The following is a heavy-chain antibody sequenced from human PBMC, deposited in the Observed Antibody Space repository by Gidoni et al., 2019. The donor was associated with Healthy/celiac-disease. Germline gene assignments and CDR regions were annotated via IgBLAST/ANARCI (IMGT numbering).Heavy chain of an antibody. D-gene: IGHD6-13*01. Sequence: EVQLVESGGGLVQPGGSLRRSCAASGFTFSSYAMHWVRKATGKGLEWVSAIGTAGDTDYPGSVKGRFTISRENAKNSLYLQMNSLRAGDTAVYYCARAGGGYSSSWYLLPYYYYGMDVWGQGTTVTVSS. CDR1: GFTFSSYA. CDR3: ARAGGGYSSSWYLLPYYYYGMDV. J-gene: IGHJ6*02. V-gene: IGHV3-13*04. CDR2: IGTAGDT.